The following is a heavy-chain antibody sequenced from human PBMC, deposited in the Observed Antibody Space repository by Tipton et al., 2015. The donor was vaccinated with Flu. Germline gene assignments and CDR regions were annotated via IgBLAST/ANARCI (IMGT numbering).Heavy chain of an antibody. CDR3: ARGYSGSYHTPLYY. CDR1: GGSIGSYY. CDR2: IYYSETT. D-gene: IGHD1-26*01. J-gene: IGHJ4*02. Sequence: TLSLTCTVSGGSIGSYYWNWIRQPPGKGLEWIGYIYYSETTNYNPSLKSRVTISVDTSKNQFSLKLSSVTAADTAVYYCARGYSGSYHTPLYYWGQGTLVPVSS. V-gene: IGHV4-59*01.